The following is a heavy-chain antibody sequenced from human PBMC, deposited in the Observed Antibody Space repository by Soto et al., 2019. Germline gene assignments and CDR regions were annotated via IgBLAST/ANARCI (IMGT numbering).Heavy chain of an antibody. CDR3: ASIGSSGDNLTY. V-gene: IGHV1-69*13. CDR2: IIPIFGTA. CDR1: GGTFSSYA. Sequence: SVKVSCKASGGTFSSYAISWVRQAPGRGLEWMGGIIPIFGTANYAQKFQGRVTITADESTSTAYMELSSLRSEDTAVYYCASIGSSGDNLTYWGQGTLVTVSS. J-gene: IGHJ4*02. D-gene: IGHD6-25*01.